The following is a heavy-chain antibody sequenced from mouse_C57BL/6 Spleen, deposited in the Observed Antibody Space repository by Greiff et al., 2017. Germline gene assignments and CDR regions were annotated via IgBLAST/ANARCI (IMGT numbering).Heavy chain of an antibody. CDR1: GYTFTSYW. V-gene: IGHV1-55*01. CDR3: ARAHDGWFAY. J-gene: IGHJ3*01. Sequence: QVQLQQPGAELVKPGASVKMSCKVSGYTFTSYWITWVKQRPGQGLEWIGDIYPGSGSNNYNEKFKSKATLTVDTSSSTAYMQLSSLTSEDSAVYYCARAHDGWFAYWGQGTLVTVSA. CDR2: IYPGSGSN. D-gene: IGHD2-3*01.